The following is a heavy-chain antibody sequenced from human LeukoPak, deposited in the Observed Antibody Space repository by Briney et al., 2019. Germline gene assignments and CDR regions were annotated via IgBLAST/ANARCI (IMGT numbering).Heavy chain of an antibody. Sequence: PSETLSLTCTVSGDSFSSVTDYWAWIRQPPGKGLEWIASGDYSGGTYYNPSLESRVAISADMSKNQFSLKLTSVTGADTAVYYCAGERGAEYSSGWYRRNYFDNWGQGIRVTVSS. CDR2: GDYSGGT. CDR1: GDSFSSVTDY. J-gene: IGHJ4*02. D-gene: IGHD6-19*01. CDR3: AGERGAEYSSGWYRRNYFDN. V-gene: IGHV4-39*07.